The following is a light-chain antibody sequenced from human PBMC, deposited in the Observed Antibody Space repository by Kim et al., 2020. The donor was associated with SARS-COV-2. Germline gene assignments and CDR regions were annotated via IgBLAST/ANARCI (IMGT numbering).Light chain of an antibody. CDR1: SGSFGSNY. J-gene: IGLJ3*02. V-gene: IGLV6-57*04. CDR2: EDD. CDR3: QSYDSSNIWV. Sequence: FMLTQPHSVSGSPGETVIISCTRSSGSFGSNYVQWYQQRPGSAPTTVIYEDDQRLPGVPHRFSGSIDSSSNSASLTISGLKTEDEADYYCQSYDSSNIWVFGGGTQLTVL.